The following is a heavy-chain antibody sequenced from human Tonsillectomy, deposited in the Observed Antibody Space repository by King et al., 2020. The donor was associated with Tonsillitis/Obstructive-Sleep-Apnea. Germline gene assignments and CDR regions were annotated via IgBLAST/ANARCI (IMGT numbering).Heavy chain of an antibody. D-gene: IGHD2-2*01. CDR1: GGTFSSYA. CDR3: ASSRFSITSCSYYYYDMDV. Sequence: VQLVQSGAEVKKPGSSVKVSCKASGGTFSSYAISWVRQAPGQGLEWMGGIIPILGITNYAQKFQGRVTITADKSTNTAYMELSSLRSEDTAVYYCASSRFSITSCSYYYYDMDVWGQGTTVTVSS. CDR2: IIPILGIT. J-gene: IGHJ6*02. V-gene: IGHV1-69*10.